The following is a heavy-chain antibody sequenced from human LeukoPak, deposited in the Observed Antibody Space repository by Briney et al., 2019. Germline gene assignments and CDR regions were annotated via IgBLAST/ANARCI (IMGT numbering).Heavy chain of an antibody. CDR2: INGDGSST. J-gene: IGHJ4*02. CDR1: GFTFSSDW. D-gene: IGHD3-16*01. Sequence: TGGSLRLSCAAPGFTFSSDWMHWVRQAPGKGQVCVSYINGDGSSTNYADSVRGRLSISRDNAKKTLYLQINSLRDEDTAVYYCVRGLASWGLGTLVTVSA. CDR3: VRGLAS. V-gene: IGHV3-74*01.